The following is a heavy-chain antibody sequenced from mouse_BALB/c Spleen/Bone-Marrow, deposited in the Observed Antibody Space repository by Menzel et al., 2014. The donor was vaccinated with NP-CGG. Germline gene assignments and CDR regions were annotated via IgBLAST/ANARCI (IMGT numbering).Heavy chain of an antibody. Sequence: EVKLVESGGGLVQSGGSMKLSCVASGFTFSNYWMNWVRQSPEEGLEWVAEIRLKSNNYATHNAESVKGKFTISRDDSKSSVYLQMNNLRAEDTGIYYCTRPVPAWFAYWGQGTLVTVSA. CDR3: TRPVPAWFAY. CDR1: GFTFSNYW. J-gene: IGHJ3*01. V-gene: IGHV6-6*02. CDR2: IRLKSNNYAT.